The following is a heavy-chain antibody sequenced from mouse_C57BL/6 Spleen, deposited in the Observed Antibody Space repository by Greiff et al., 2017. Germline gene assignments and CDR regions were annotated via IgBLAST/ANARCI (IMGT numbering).Heavy chain of an antibody. CDR2: IYPRSGNT. CDR1: GYTFTSYG. J-gene: IGHJ2*01. V-gene: IGHV1-81*01. CDR3: ARRYYYGSSYYFDY. D-gene: IGHD1-1*01. Sequence: QVQLQQSGAELARPGASVKLSCKASGYTFTSYGISWVKQRTGQGLEWIGEIYPRSGNTYYNEKFKGKAKLTADKSSSTGYMELRSLTSEDSAVYFCARRYYYGSSYYFDYWGQGTTLTVSS.